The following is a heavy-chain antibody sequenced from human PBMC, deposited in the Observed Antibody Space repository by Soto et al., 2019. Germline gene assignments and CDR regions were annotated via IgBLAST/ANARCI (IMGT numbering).Heavy chain of an antibody. D-gene: IGHD4-17*01. CDR1: GFTFSSYS. Sequence: GGSLRLSCAASGFTFSSYSMNWVRQAPGKGLEWVSYISSSSSTIYYADSVKGRFTISRDNAKNSLYLQMNSLRAEDTAVYYCARDHDYGDSSSFDIWGQGTMVTVSS. V-gene: IGHV3-48*01. CDR3: ARDHDYGDSSSFDI. CDR2: ISSSSSTI. J-gene: IGHJ3*02.